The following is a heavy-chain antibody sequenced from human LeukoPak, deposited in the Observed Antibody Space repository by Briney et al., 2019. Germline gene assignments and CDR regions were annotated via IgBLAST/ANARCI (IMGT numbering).Heavy chain of an antibody. CDR2: IYSGGST. CDR3: ARAMEYYDFWSGYWDYYYGRDV. V-gene: IGHV3-53*04. CDR1: GFTVSSNS. Sequence: GGSLRLSCAASGFTVSSNSMSWVRQAPGKGLEWVSVIYSGGSTYYADSVKGRFTISRHNSKNTRYLQMNSLRAEDTAVYYCARAMEYYDFWSGYWDYYYGRDVWGQGTTVTVSS. D-gene: IGHD3-3*01. J-gene: IGHJ6*02.